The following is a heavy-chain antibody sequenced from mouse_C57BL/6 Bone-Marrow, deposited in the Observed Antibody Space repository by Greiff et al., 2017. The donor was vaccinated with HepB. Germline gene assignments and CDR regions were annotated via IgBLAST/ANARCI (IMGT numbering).Heavy chain of an antibody. CDR2: IFPGSGST. J-gene: IGHJ3*01. CDR3: ARRDYYGSSYWFAY. Sequence: VQLQQSGPELVKPGASVKISCKASGYTFTDYYINWVKQRPGQGLEWIGWIFPGSGSTYYNEKFKGKATLTVDKSSSTAYMLLSSLTSEDSAVYFCARRDYYGSSYWFAYWGQGTLVTVSA. V-gene: IGHV1-75*01. CDR1: GYTFTDYY. D-gene: IGHD1-1*01.